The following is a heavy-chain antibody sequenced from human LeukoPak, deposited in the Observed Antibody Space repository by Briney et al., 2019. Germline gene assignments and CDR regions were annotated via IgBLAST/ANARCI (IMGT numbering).Heavy chain of an antibody. CDR1: GFIFSDSY. CDR3: ARGGTYFTFPY. J-gene: IGHJ4*02. D-gene: IGHD1-26*01. Sequence: GGSLRLSCAASGFIFSDSYMSWIRQAPGKGLEWVSYISSGGSTIYYANSVKGRFTISRDNAKNSLSLQMNSLRADDTAVYYCARGGTYFTFPYWGQGTLVTVSS. CDR2: ISSGGSTI. V-gene: IGHV3-11*01.